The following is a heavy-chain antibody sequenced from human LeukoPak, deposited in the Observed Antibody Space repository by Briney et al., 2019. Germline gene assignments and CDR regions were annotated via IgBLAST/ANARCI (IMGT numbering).Heavy chain of an antibody. D-gene: IGHD3-3*01. CDR1: GYTFTSYG. J-gene: IGHJ5*02. CDR2: ISAYNGNT. V-gene: IGHV1-18*01. CDR3: ARSPRGGFWSGLNFNWFDP. Sequence: ASVKVSCKASGYTFTSYGISWVRQAPGQGLEWMGWISAYNGNTNYAQKLQGRVTMTTDTSTSTAYMELRSLRSDDTAVYYCARSPRGGFWSGLNFNWFDPWGQGTLVTVSS.